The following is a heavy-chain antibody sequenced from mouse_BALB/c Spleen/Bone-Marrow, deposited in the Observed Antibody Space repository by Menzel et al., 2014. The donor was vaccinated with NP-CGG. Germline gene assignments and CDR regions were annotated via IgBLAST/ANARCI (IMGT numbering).Heavy chain of an antibody. Sequence: EVQLQQSGPELVKPGASVKISCKASGYTFTEYKMHWVKQSHGQSLEWIGYIFPYNGGTVYNQKFTSKATLTVDISSSTAYMELRSLTSEDLAVVDCAMGAGDDGYYGLAYWGQGTLVTVSA. CDR2: IFPYNGGT. J-gene: IGHJ3*01. CDR1: GYTFTEYK. D-gene: IGHD2-3*01. CDR3: AMGAGDDGYYGLAY. V-gene: IGHV1S29*02.